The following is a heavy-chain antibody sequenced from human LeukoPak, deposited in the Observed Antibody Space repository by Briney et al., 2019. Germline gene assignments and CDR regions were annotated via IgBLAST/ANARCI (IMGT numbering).Heavy chain of an antibody. D-gene: IGHD6-19*01. J-gene: IGHJ4*02. V-gene: IGHV4-59*01. CDR2: IYDSGST. CDR3: ARGSGWLYY. Sequence: PSETLSLTCTVSGGSINSYYWSWIRQPPGKGLEWIGYIYDSGSTNYNPSLKSRVTISVDTSKNQFSLKLSSVTAADTAVYYCARGSGWLYYWGQGTLVTVSS. CDR1: GGSINSYY.